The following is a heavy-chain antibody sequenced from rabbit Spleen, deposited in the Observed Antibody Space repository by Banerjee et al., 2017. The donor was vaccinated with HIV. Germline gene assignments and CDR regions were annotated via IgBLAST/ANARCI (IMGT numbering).Heavy chain of an antibody. J-gene: IGHJ6*01. D-gene: IGHD1-1*01. V-gene: IGHV1S40*01. CDR3: ARDTSTSFSTYGMDL. CDR2: IDIGSSGFT. Sequence: QQLEESGGGLVKPGASLTLTCTASGVSFSSSSYLCWVRQAPGKGLEWIACIDIGSSGFTYFATWAKGRFTISKTSSTTVTLQMTRLTAADTATYFCARDTSTSFSTYGMDLWGPGTLVTVS. CDR1: GVSFSSSSY.